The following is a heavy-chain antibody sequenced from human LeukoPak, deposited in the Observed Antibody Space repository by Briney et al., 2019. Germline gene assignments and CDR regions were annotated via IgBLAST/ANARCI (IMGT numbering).Heavy chain of an antibody. D-gene: IGHD2-15*01. CDR2: INHSGST. Sequence: MPSETLSLTCAVYGGSFSGYYWSWIRQSPGKGLEWIGEINHSGSTNYNPSLKSRVTISLDTSKNQFSLKLSSVTAADTAVYYCARGYCSGGSCYSFDYWGQGTLVTVPS. V-gene: IGHV4-34*01. CDR1: GGSFSGYY. CDR3: ARGYCSGGSCYSFDY. J-gene: IGHJ4*02.